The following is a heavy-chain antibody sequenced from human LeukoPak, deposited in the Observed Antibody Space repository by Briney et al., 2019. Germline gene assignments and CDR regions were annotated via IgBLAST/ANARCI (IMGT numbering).Heavy chain of an antibody. V-gene: IGHV3-23*01. CDR1: GFTFSSYA. J-gene: IGHJ4*02. CDR3: AKTTIGYSSGRYPGWPVDY. CDR2: ISGSGGST. Sequence: GGSLRLSCAASGFTFSSYAMSWVRQAPGKGLEWASAISGSGGSTYYADSVKGRFTISRDKSKNTVYLQMNSLRAEDTAVYYCAKTTIGYSSGRYPGWPVDYWGQGTLVTVSS. D-gene: IGHD6-19*01.